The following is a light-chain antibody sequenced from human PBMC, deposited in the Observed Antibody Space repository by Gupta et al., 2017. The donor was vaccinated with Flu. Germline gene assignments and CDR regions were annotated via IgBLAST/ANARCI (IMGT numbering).Light chain of an antibody. CDR3: QQDGGSRT. Sequence: APGTLSLSPGERATLSCRASQSISTSLAWYQQQPGRAPRLLIYAASSRATGIPDRFSGSGSGTDFTLTSNRLEPEDFAVYYCQQDGGSRTFGQGTKVEIK. J-gene: IGKJ1*01. V-gene: IGKV3-20*01. CDR1: QSISTS. CDR2: AAS.